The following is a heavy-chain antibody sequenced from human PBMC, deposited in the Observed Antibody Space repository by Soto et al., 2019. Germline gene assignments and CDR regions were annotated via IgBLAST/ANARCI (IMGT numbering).Heavy chain of an antibody. CDR3: ARGVYGAYLDY. CDR2: VESSGRT. Sequence: SETLSLTCTVSGGSVRSAGHYWSWIRQTPGKGLEWIGYVESSGRTEYKPSLASRVTLSLDSSQNQFSLTLRSVTTADRALYFCARGVYGAYLDYWGQGIPVTVSS. J-gene: IGHJ4*02. D-gene: IGHD3-10*01. CDR1: GGSVRSAGHY. V-gene: IGHV4-61*08.